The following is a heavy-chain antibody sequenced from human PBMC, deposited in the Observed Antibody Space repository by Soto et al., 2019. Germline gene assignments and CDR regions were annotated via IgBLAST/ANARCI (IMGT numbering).Heavy chain of an antibody. Sequence: VQLQQWGAGLLKPSETLSLTCAVYGGSFSGDYWSWIRQPPGKGLEWIGEINHSGGTNYNPSLESRVTISLHTSKNQFSLKLTSVTAADTAVYYCARGGDFDAFDIWGQGTMVTVSS. CDR1: GGSFSGDY. V-gene: IGHV4-34*01. CDR2: INHSGGT. CDR3: ARGGDFDAFDI. J-gene: IGHJ3*02.